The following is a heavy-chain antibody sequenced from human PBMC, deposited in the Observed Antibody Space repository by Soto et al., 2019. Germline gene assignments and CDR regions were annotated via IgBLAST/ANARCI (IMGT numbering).Heavy chain of an antibody. CDR1: GYTGYTFTSYG. D-gene: IGHD3-22*01. CDR3: AREDSSDYKFDY. J-gene: IGHJ4*02. Sequence: EASVKVSFKASGYTGYTFTSYGINWVRQAPGQGLEWMGRISAYSGNTNYAQKLQGRVTMTTDTSTSSAYMELRSLRSDDTAVYYCAREDSSDYKFDYWGQGTLVTVSS. CDR2: ISAYSGNT. V-gene: IGHV1-18*04.